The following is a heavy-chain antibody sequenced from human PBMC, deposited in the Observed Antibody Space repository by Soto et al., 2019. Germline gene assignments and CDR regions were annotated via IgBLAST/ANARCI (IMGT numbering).Heavy chain of an antibody. J-gene: IGHJ4*02. CDR3: ATHKGARSYYYDSSGYYARGGLDY. CDR2: IIPIFGTA. Sequence: SVKVSCKASGGTFSSYAISWVRQAPGQGLEWMGGIIPIFGTANYAQKFQGRVTITADESTSTAYMELSSLRSEDTAVYYCATHKGARSYYYDSSGYYARGGLDYWGQGTLVTVSS. CDR1: GGTFSSYA. V-gene: IGHV1-69*13. D-gene: IGHD3-22*01.